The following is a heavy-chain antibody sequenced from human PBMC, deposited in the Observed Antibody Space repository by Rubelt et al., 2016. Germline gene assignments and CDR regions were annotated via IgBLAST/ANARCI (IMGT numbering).Heavy chain of an antibody. CDR3: ARDKEWLATRGFQNWFDP. V-gene: IGHV1-18*01. D-gene: IGHD6-19*01. Sequence: QVQLVQSGAEVKKPGASVKVSCKASGYTFTSYGISWVRQAPGQGLEWMGWISAYNGHTNYAQKRQGRVPRTPDTSTSTAYMELRSLRSDDTAVYYCARDKEWLATRGFQNWFDPWGQGTLVTVSS. CDR2: ISAYNGHT. CDR1: GYTFTSYG. J-gene: IGHJ5*02.